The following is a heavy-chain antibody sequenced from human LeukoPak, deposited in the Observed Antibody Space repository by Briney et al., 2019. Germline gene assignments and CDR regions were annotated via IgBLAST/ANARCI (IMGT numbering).Heavy chain of an antibody. V-gene: IGHV3-9*01. CDR1: GFTFDDYA. Sequence: GGSLRLSCAASGFTFDDYAMHWVRQAPGKGLEWVSGISWNSGSIGYADSVKGRFTISRDNAKNSLYLQMNSLRAEDTALYYCAKDRYRRRYFDWLPLDYWGQGTLVTVSS. J-gene: IGHJ4*02. CDR3: AKDRYRRRYFDWLPLDY. D-gene: IGHD3-9*01. CDR2: ISWNSGSI.